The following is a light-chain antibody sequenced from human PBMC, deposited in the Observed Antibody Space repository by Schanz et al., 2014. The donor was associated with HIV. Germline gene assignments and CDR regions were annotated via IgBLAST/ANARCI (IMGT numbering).Light chain of an antibody. V-gene: IGLV1-40*01. J-gene: IGLJ3*02. CDR2: DNT. CDR1: SSNIGAGYD. Sequence: QSVLAQTPSVSGAPGQRVTISCTGTSSNIGAGYDVHWYQLLPGTAPTLLIFDNTNRPSGVPARFSGSKSGSSASLAISGLQADDEADYFCQSFDSSLNGVVFGGGTKLTVL. CDR3: QSFDSSLNGVV.